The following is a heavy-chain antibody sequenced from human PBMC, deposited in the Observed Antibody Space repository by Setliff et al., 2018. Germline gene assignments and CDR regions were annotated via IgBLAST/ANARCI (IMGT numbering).Heavy chain of an antibody. CDR3: ARRADGYNDFFDS. Sequence: GESLKISCQGSGFRFTSHWIGWVRQMPGKGLEWMGLIWPGDSDTKYSPSFQGRVTISADKSINTAYLEWSSLRASDTAMYYCARRADGYNDFFDSWGQGTLVTVSS. CDR1: GFRFTSHW. V-gene: IGHV5-51*01. D-gene: IGHD6-25*01. CDR2: IWPGDSDT. J-gene: IGHJ4*02.